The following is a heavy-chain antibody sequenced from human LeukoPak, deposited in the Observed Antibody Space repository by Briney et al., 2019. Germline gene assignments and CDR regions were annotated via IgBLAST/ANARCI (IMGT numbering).Heavy chain of an antibody. Sequence: GGSLRLSCAASGFTFSSYGMHWVRQAPGKGLEWVAVIWYDGSNKYYADSVKGRFTISRDNSKNTLYLQMNSLRAEDTAVYYCAKDTRGIAVAGNFDYWGQRTLVTVSS. V-gene: IGHV3-33*06. J-gene: IGHJ4*02. CDR2: IWYDGSNK. D-gene: IGHD6-19*01. CDR1: GFTFSSYG. CDR3: AKDTRGIAVAGNFDY.